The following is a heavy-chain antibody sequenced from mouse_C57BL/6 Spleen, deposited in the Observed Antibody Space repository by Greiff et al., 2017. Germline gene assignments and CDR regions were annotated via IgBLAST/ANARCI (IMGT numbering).Heavy chain of an antibody. Sequence: VQLKESGAELVRPGASVKLSCTASGFNIKDDYMHWVKQRPEQGLEWIGRIDPENGDTEYASKFQGKATITADTSSNTAYLQLSSLTSEDTAVEYCTLYYFGISYYCDYWGQGTTLTVSS. J-gene: IGHJ2*01. V-gene: IGHV14-4*01. CDR3: TLYYFGISYYCDY. D-gene: IGHD1-1*01. CDR1: GFNIKDDY. CDR2: IDPENGDT.